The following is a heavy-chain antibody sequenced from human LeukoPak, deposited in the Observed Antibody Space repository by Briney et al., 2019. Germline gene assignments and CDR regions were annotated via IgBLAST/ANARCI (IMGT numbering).Heavy chain of an antibody. J-gene: IGHJ6*02. CDR1: GFTFSDYY. V-gene: IGHV3-11*01. D-gene: IGHD2-2*01. Sequence: PGGSLRLSCAASGFTFSDYYMSWIRQAPGKGLEWVSYISSSGSTIYYADSVKGRFTISRDNAKNSLYLQMNSLRAEDTAVYYCARDGVVRAPSVNYYYGMDVWGQGTTVTVSS. CDR2: ISSSGSTI. CDR3: ARDGVVRAPSVNYYYGMDV.